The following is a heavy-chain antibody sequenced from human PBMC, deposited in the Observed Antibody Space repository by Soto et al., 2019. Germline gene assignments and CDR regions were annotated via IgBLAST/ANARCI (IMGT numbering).Heavy chain of an antibody. CDR3: ARLDYYDSSGPNTYYYGMDV. CDR1: GGSISSSSYY. D-gene: IGHD3-22*01. J-gene: IGHJ6*02. V-gene: IGHV4-39*01. CDR2: IYYRGST. Sequence: PSETLSLTCTVSGGSISSSSYYWGWIRQPPGKRQEWIGSIYYRGSTYYNPSLKSRVTISVDTSKNQFSLKLSSLTAADTAVYYCARLDYYDSSGPNTYYYGMDVWGQGTTVS.